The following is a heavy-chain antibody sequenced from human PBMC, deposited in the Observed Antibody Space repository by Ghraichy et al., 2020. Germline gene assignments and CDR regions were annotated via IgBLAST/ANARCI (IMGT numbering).Heavy chain of an antibody. Sequence: SETLSLTCTVSGGSISSSSYYWGWIRQPPGKGLEWIGSIYYSGSTYYNPSLKSRVTISVDTSKNQFSLKLSSVTAADTAVYYCARGYYDFWSGYYPPYYYGMDVWGQGTTVTVSS. D-gene: IGHD3-3*01. V-gene: IGHV4-39*01. CDR1: GGSISSSSYY. J-gene: IGHJ6*02. CDR2: IYYSGST. CDR3: ARGYYDFWSGYYPPYYYGMDV.